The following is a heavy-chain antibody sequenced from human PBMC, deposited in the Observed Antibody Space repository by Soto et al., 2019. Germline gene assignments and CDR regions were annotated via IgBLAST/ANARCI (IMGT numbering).Heavy chain of an antibody. V-gene: IGHV3-23*01. CDR1: GFTFGTYG. D-gene: IGHD3-10*01. Sequence: EVQLLESGGGLVQPGGSLRLSCAGSGFTFGTYGMSWVRLAPGRGLEWVSAIKSGGETTYYPDSVKGRFTISRDNSKNTLYMQMNSLRAEDTAIYYCARDRRILWFGELSRYYYYGMDVWGQGTTVTVSS. CDR3: ARDRRILWFGELSRYYYYGMDV. J-gene: IGHJ6*02. CDR2: IKSGGETT.